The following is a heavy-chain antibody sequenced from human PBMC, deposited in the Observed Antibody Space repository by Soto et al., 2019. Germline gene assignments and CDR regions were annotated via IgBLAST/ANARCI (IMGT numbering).Heavy chain of an antibody. Sequence: PGESLKISCKGSGYSFTSYWIGWVRQMPGKGLEWMGIIYPGDSDTRYSPSFQGQVTISADKSISTAYLQWSSLKASDTSMYYCARSPPAGSGSYFRWGYYYGMDVWGQGTTVTVSS. CDR3: ARSPPAGSGSYFRWGYYYGMDV. CDR1: GYSFTSYW. V-gene: IGHV5-51*01. CDR2: IYPGDSDT. J-gene: IGHJ6*02. D-gene: IGHD3-10*01.